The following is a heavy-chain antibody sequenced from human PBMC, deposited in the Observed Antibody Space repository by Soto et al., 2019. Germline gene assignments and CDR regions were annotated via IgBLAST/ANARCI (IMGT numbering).Heavy chain of an antibody. D-gene: IGHD3-16*01. CDR2: ISSSRSTI. V-gene: IGHV3-48*01. Sequence: GGSLRLSCAASGFTFSSYSMNWVRQAPGKGLEWVSYISSSRSTIYYADSVKGRFTISRDNAKNSLYLQMNSLRAEDTAVYYCARDIGADYDYIWGTSGFDYWGQGTLVTVSS. CDR3: ARDIGADYDYIWGTSGFDY. CDR1: GFTFSSYS. J-gene: IGHJ4*02.